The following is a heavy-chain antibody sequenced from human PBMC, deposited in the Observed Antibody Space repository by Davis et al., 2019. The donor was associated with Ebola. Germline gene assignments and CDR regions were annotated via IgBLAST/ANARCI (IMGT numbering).Heavy chain of an antibody. CDR1: GFSFHNYA. V-gene: IGHV3-23*01. J-gene: IGHJ6*03. CDR3: AKDLYSWNSAMDV. Sequence: PGGSLRLSCAASGFSFHNYAMTWVRQAPGKGLEWLSAISGDGATTYYADSVKGRFTISRDNAKNTLYVHLNSLRADDTALYFCAKDLYSWNSAMDVWGKGTTVTVSS. CDR2: ISGDGATT. D-gene: IGHD1-7*01.